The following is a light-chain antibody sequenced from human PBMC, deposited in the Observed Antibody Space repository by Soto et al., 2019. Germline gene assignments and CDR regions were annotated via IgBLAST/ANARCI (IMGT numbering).Light chain of an antibody. J-gene: IGKJ2*01. CDR2: GAS. CDR3: QQYGSSPYN. CDR1: QSVSSTC. Sequence: EIVLTQSPGTLSLSPGERATLSCRASQSVSSTCLAWYQHKPGQAPRLLIYGASSRATGIPDRFSGSGSGTDFTLTISRLEPEDSAVYYCQQYGSSPYNFGQGTKLEIK. V-gene: IGKV3-20*01.